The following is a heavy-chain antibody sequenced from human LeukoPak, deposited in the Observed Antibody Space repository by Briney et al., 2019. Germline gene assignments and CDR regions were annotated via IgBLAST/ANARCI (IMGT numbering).Heavy chain of an antibody. CDR2: IYYSGST. J-gene: IGHJ3*02. D-gene: IGHD3-22*01. CDR1: GVSVSSGSYY. Sequence: PSETLSLTCTVSGVSVSSGSYYWSWIRQPPGKGLEWIGYIYYSGSTNYNPSLKSRVTISVDTSKNQFSLKLGSVTAADTAVYYCARGDYDSSGYYDAFDIWGQGTMVTVSS. V-gene: IGHV4-61*01. CDR3: ARGDYDSSGYYDAFDI.